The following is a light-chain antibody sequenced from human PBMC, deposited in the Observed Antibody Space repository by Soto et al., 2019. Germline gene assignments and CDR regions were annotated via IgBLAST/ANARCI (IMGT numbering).Light chain of an antibody. J-gene: IGKJ1*01. CDR1: QSVLYSSNNRNY. CDR2: WAS. CDR3: QQYYSPPLA. Sequence: QSKDSLTDCLAERATINCKSSQSVLYSSNNRNYLALDQQKPGQPPKLLIYWASTRESGVPDRFSGSGSGTDFTLTISSLQAEDGAVYYCQQYYSPPLAFGQGTKV. V-gene: IGKV4-1*01.